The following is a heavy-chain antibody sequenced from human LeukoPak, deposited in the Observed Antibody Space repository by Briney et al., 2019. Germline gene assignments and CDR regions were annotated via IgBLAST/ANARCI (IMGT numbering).Heavy chain of an antibody. D-gene: IGHD4-23*01. CDR3: ARYGGSNYYYYYMDV. CDR1: GFTFSSYS. CDR2: ISSSSSYI. V-gene: IGHV3-21*01. Sequence: NPGGSLRLSCAASGFTFSSYSMNWVRQAPGKGLEWVSSISSSSSYIYYADSVKGRFTISRDNAKNSLYLQMNSLRAEDTAVYYCARYGGSNYYYYYMDVWGKGTTVTVSS. J-gene: IGHJ6*03.